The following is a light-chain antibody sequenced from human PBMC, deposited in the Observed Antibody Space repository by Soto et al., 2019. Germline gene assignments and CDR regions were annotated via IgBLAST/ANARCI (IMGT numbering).Light chain of an antibody. Sequence: DIQLTQSPSFLSASVGDRVTITCRASQAISSSLAWYQHNPGKAPKLLIYAASTLQNGVPASFSGSGCGTEVTLTISSRQPKDFATYFCQHVNDYSYTFGQGTKVEIK. CDR1: QAISSS. V-gene: IGKV1-9*01. CDR2: AAS. J-gene: IGKJ2*01. CDR3: QHVNDYSYT.